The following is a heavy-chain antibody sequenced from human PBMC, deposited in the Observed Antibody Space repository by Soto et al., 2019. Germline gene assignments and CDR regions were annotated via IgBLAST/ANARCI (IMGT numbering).Heavy chain of an antibody. Sequence: QVQLVESGGGVVQPGRSLRLSCAASGFTFSSYGMHWVRQAPGKGLEWVAVIWYDGSNKYYADSVKGRFTISRDNSKNTLYLQMNSLRAEDTAVYYCAREDSNPIQLWIGLYYYGMDVWGQGTTVTVSS. V-gene: IGHV3-33*01. CDR1: GFTFSSYG. CDR3: AREDSNPIQLWIGLYYYGMDV. CDR2: IWYDGSNK. D-gene: IGHD5-18*01. J-gene: IGHJ6*02.